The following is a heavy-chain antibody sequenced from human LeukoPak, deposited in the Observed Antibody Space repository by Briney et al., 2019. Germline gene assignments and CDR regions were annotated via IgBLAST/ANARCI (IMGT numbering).Heavy chain of an antibody. Sequence: SQTLSLTCTVSGGSISSGSYYWSWIRQPAGKGLEWIGRIYTSGSTNYNPSLKSRVTIPVDTSKNQFSLKLSSVTAADTAVYYCARDMYSSSWYYFDYWGQGTLVTVSS. CDR1: GGSISSGSYY. J-gene: IGHJ4*02. CDR2: IYTSGST. V-gene: IGHV4-61*02. CDR3: ARDMYSSSWYYFDY. D-gene: IGHD6-13*01.